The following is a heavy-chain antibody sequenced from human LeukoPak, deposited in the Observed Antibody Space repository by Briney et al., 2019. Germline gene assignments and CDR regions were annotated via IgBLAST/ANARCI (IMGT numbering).Heavy chain of an antibody. J-gene: IGHJ4*02. CDR2: ISGNGGRT. V-gene: IGHV3-23*01. Sequence: GGSLRLSCAASGFTFSSYAMSWVRQAPGKGLEWVSSISGNGGRTYYADSVRGRFTISRDNSKNTLYLQMNSLRAEDTAVYYCANPPTVTSFDSWGQGTLVTVSS. CDR3: ANPPTVTSFDS. D-gene: IGHD4-11*01. CDR1: GFTFSSYA.